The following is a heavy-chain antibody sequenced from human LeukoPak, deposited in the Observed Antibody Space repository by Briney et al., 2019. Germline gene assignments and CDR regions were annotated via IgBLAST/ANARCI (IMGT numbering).Heavy chain of an antibody. CDR2: MNPNSGNT. D-gene: IGHD3-3*01. J-gene: IGHJ6*03. CDR3: ARVPVRITIFGVATPYYYYMDV. V-gene: IGHV1-8*01. CDR1: GYTFTSYD. Sequence: ASVKVSCKASGYTFTSYDINWVRQATGQGLEWMGWMNPNSGNTGYAQKFQGRVTMTRNTSISTAYMELSSRRSEDTAVYYCARVPVRITIFGVATPYYYYMDVWGKGTTVTVSS.